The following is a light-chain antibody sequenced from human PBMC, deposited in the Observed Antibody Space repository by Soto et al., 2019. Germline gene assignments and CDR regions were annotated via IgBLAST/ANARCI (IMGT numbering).Light chain of an antibody. J-gene: IGKJ2*01. CDR1: QTITNY. Sequence: DIQMTQSPSSLSVSVGDRVTITCRASQTITNYLNWYQQKPGKAPKLLVYAASSLQSGVPSRLSGSGSGTDFTLTISSLQPEDFATYYCQQSDSYPYTFGQGTKLEIK. CDR3: QQSDSYPYT. V-gene: IGKV1-39*01. CDR2: AAS.